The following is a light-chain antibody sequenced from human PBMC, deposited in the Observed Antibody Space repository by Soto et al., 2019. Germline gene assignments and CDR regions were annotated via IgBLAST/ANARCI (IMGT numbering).Light chain of an antibody. CDR3: AAWDDSLNGYV. CDR1: SSNIGSNT. V-gene: IGLV1-44*01. CDR2: SNN. Sequence: SARTKPPSSTGVPGQRVSISCSGSSSNIGSNTVNWYQQLPGTAPKLLIYSNNQRPSGVPDRFSGSKSGTSASLAISGLQSEDEADYYCAAWDDSLNGYVFGTGTKV. J-gene: IGLJ1*01.